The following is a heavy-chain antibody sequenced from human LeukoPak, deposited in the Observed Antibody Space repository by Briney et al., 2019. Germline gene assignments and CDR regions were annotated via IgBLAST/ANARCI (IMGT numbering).Heavy chain of an antibody. V-gene: IGHV3-23*01. D-gene: IGHD4-23*01. Sequence: PGGSLRLSCAASGFTFSSYAMKWVRQAPGKGLEWVSAISGSGGSTYYADSVKGRFTISRDNSKNSLYLQMNSLRDEDTAVYYCAREGINSIDYWGQGTLVTVSS. J-gene: IGHJ4*02. CDR2: ISGSGGST. CDR3: AREGINSIDY. CDR1: GFTFSSYA.